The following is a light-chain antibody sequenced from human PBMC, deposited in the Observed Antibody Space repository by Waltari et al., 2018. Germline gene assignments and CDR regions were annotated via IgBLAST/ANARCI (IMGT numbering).Light chain of an antibody. Sequence: QSALTQPASVSGSPGQSITLSCTGTSSDVGGYNYVSWYQQHPGKAPKLMIYDVSNRPSGLSNRFSGSKSGNTASLTISGLQAEDEADYYCSSYTSSNTWVFGGGTKLTVL. CDR1: SSDVGGYNY. J-gene: IGLJ3*02. V-gene: IGLV2-14*03. CDR2: DVS. CDR3: SSYTSSNTWV.